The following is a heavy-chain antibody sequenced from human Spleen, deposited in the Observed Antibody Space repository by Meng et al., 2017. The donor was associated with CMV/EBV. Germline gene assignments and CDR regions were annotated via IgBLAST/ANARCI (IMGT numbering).Heavy chain of an antibody. CDR2: IYVGDPGS. Sequence: GGSLRLSCAASGFSFSTFAMSWVRQAPGKGLEWVSVIYVGDPGSIYAQSVKGRFTISRDNSKNTLHLQMNSLRAEDTAVYYCSTDQIAVAPFDYWGQGTLVTVSS. V-gene: IGHV3-23*03. CDR1: GFSFSTFA. J-gene: IGHJ4*02. D-gene: IGHD6-19*01. CDR3: STDQIAVAPFDY.